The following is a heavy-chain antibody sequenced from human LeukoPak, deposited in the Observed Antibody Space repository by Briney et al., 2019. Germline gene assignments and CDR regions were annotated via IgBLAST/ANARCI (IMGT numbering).Heavy chain of an antibody. CDR2: IKHRGST. CDR3: ARSPTKRVTEDY. D-gene: IGHD5-18*01. V-gene: IGHV4-34*01. Sequence: SETLSLTCAVYGGSFSGYYWSWIRQPPGKGLEWSEEIKHRGSTNYNPSLRSRFTISVNTPKIRFSLNLTSVTAADTAVYYCARSPTKRVTEDYWGQGTLVTVSS. CDR1: GGSFSGYY. J-gene: IGHJ4*02.